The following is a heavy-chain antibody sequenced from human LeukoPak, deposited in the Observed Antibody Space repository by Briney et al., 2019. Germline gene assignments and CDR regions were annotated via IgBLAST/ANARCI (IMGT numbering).Heavy chain of an antibody. D-gene: IGHD4-17*01. Sequence: PGGSLRLSCAASGFTLSDYAMNWVRQAPGKGLEWVSYISSSGSTIYYADSVKGRFTISRDNAKNSLYLQMNSLRAEDTAVYYCARVGYTVTDYWGQGTLVTVSS. CDR2: ISSSGSTI. CDR1: GFTLSDYA. V-gene: IGHV3-48*03. CDR3: ARVGYTVTDY. J-gene: IGHJ4*02.